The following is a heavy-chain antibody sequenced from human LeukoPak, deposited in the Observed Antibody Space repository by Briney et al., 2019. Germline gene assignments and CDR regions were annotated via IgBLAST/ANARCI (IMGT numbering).Heavy chain of an antibody. CDR1: GFTFSRYA. CDR2: ISGSCGST. D-gene: IGHD1-1*01. CDR3: EKGNDRWGIIVYCDY. V-gene: IGHV3-23*01. J-gene: IGHJ4*02. Sequence: GGSLRLSCAASGFTFSRYAMSWVRQAPGKGLEGVSAISGSCGSTYYADSVTGRFPVSRDNSKNTLYLQMNSLRDEDTAVYYCEKGNDRWGIIVYCDYWGQGTLVTVSS.